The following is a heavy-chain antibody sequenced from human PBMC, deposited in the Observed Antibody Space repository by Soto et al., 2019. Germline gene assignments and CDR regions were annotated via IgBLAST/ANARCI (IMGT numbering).Heavy chain of an antibody. CDR2: INPNSGGT. J-gene: IGHJ4*02. CDR3: ARVGRYCSGGSCFDY. D-gene: IGHD2-15*01. Sequence: VAAVKVSCKASGYTFTHYYMHCVRQSALQWLEWMGCINPNSGGTNYAQKFQGWVTMTRDTSISTAYMELSRLRSDDTAVYYCARVGRYCSGGSCFDYWGQGTLVTVSS. CDR1: GYTFTHYY. V-gene: IGHV1-2*04.